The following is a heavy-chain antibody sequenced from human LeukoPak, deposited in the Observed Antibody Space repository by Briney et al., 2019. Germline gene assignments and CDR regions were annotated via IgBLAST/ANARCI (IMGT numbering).Heavy chain of an antibody. V-gene: IGHV3-23*01. Sequence: PGGSLRLFCAASGFTFSSHALSWVRQAPGKGLEWVSSLSGSGYNTYYADSVKGRFTISRDNSNNTLYVQMNSLRVEDTAVYYCAKSGGLSGSGRLAMDVWGQGTTVTVSS. CDR3: AKSGGLSGSGRLAMDV. J-gene: IGHJ6*02. D-gene: IGHD3-10*01. CDR2: LSGSGYNT. CDR1: GFTFSSHA.